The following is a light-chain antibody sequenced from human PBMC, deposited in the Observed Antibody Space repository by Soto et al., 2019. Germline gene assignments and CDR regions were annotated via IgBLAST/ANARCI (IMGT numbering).Light chain of an antibody. Sequence: QSALTQPRSVSGSPGQSVTISCTGTSSDVGGYNYVSWYQQHPGKAPKLMIYDVRKRPSGVPDRFSGSKSDNTASLTVSGLQAEDEADYYCSSYAGNNNFVVFGGGTKLTVL. CDR3: SSYAGNNNFVV. J-gene: IGLJ2*01. CDR1: SSDVGGYNY. CDR2: DVR. V-gene: IGLV2-11*01.